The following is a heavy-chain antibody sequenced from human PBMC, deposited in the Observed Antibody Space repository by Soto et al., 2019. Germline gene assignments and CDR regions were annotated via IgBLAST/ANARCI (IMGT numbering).Heavy chain of an antibody. J-gene: IGHJ1*01. V-gene: IGHV4-39*01. CDR2: IYYSGST. Sequence: QLQLQESGPGLVKPSETLSLTCTVSGGSITSSSHYWGWIRQPPGKGLEWIGSIYYSGSTYYNPSLKRRVSRSGDTSKNHLSLKLSAVTAADTAVYYCARRFEYFHHWGQGTLVTVSS. CDR3: ARRFEYFHH. CDR1: GGSITSSSHY.